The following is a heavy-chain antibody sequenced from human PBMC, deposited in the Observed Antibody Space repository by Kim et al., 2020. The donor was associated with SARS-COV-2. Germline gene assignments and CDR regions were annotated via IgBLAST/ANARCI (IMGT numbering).Heavy chain of an antibody. V-gene: IGHV3-30*18. CDR2: LSDDGRTE. CDR3: AKGRRGHSGQEFDY. CDR1: GFTFSNNG. J-gene: IGHJ4*02. Sequence: GGSLRLSCAVSGFTFSNNGMHWVRQAPGKGLEWVPSLSDDGRTEYYVDSVKGRFTISRDTSKSTLYLQMNILRGEDTAVYYCAKGRRGHSGQEFDYWGQGTLVTVSS. D-gene: IGHD5-12*01.